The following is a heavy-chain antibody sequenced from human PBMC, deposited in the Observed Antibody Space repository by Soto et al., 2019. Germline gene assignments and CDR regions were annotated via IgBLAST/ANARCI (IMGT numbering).Heavy chain of an antibody. CDR2: IYYSGST. J-gene: IGHJ5*01. CDR1: GGSISSYY. CDR3: ARGVGYSSSWYTWWFDS. D-gene: IGHD6-13*01. V-gene: IGHV4-59*01. Sequence: SETLSLTCTVSGGSISSYYWSWIRQPPGKGLEWIGYIYYSGSTNYNPSLKSRVPISVDTSKNQFSLKLSSVTAADTAVYYCARGVGYSSSWYTWWFDSWGQGPRVTVSS.